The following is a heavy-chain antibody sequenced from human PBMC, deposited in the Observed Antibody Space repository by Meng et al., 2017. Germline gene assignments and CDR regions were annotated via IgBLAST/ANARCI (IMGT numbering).Heavy chain of an antibody. CDR2: INPNSGGT. CDR3: AREAITNYDILTGYPDY. V-gene: IGHV1-2*06. D-gene: IGHD3-9*01. Sequence: QVQLGQSGAGVKKLGASVKVSCKASGYTFTGYYMHWVRQAPGQGLEWMGRINPNSGGTNYAQKFQGRVTMTRDTSISTAYMELSRLRSDDTAVYYCAREAITNYDILTGYPDYWGQGTLVTVSS. J-gene: IGHJ4*02. CDR1: GYTFTGYY.